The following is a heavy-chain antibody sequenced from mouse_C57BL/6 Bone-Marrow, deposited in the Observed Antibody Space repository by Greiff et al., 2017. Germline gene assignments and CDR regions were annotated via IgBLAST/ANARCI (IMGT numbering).Heavy chain of an antibody. V-gene: IGHV5-9*01. J-gene: IGHJ3*01. D-gene: IGHD6-1*01. CDR1: GFTFSSYT. Sequence: EVQVVESGGGLVKPGGSLKLSCAASGFTFSSYTMSWVRQTPEKRLEWVATISGGGGNTYYPDSVKGRFTISRDNAKNTLYLQMSSLRSEDTAWYYCARQGQLPFAYWGQGTLVTVSA. CDR2: ISGGGGNT. CDR3: ARQGQLPFAY.